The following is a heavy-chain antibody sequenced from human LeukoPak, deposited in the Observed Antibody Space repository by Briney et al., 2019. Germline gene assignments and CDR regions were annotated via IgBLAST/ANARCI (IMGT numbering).Heavy chain of an antibody. CDR2: IYYSGST. CDR1: GGSISSGGYY. D-gene: IGHD2-15*01. CDR3: ARGSVVVTAESYYFDY. Sequence: SETLSLTCTVSGGSISSGGYYWSWIRQHPGKGLGWIGYIYYSGSTYYNPSLKSRLTISIDTSKNQFSPKLSSVTAADTAVYYCARGSVVVTAESYYFDYWGQGTLVTVSS. V-gene: IGHV4-31*03. J-gene: IGHJ4*02.